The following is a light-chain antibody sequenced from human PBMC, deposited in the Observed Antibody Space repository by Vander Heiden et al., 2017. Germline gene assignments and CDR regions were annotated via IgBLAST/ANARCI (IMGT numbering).Light chain of an antibody. Sequence: QSALTQPPCASGSPGQSVTIPCTGTSRDVGGYNYVSWYQQHPGQAPKLMIYDVTQRPSGVPNRFSGSKSGNTASLTVSGLQTEDEADYYCSSYAGSNNRVVFGGGTKLTVL. CDR1: SRDVGGYNY. CDR3: SSYAGSNNRVV. J-gene: IGLJ2*01. V-gene: IGLV2-8*01. CDR2: DVT.